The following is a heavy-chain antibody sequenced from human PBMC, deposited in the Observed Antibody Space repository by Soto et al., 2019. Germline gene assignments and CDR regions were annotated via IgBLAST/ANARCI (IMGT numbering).Heavy chain of an antibody. CDR3: DRSSSWYEADAFAM. J-gene: IGHJ3*02. Sequence: GSKRLCYAVSGGTFGDYGVSCIRKAAGKGPEWVSFLSRSGNTIYYADSGKGRFSISRDNAENSLYLQIYSLRCEETATYCCDRSSSWYEADAFAMWVKGTMVTGSS. V-gene: IGHV3-11*01. CDR1: GGTFGDYG. D-gene: IGHD6-19*01. CDR2: LSRSGNTI.